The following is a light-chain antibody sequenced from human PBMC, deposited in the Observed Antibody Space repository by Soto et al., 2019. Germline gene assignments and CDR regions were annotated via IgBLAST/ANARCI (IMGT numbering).Light chain of an antibody. CDR3: VSFAGGTYV. Sequence: QSAVTEPPSASGSPGQSVTISCTGTISDVGGYIFVSWYQQHPGKVPKLIIYDVNKRPSGVPDRFSGSKYGNTASLTVSGLQAEDEGDYYCVSFAGGTYVFGTGTKVTVL. CDR2: DVN. J-gene: IGLJ1*01. CDR1: ISDVGGYIF. V-gene: IGLV2-8*01.